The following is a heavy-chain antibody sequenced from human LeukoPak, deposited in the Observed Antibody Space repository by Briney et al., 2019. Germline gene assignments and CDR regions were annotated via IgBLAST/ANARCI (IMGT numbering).Heavy chain of an antibody. CDR1: GGSFSGYY. CDR3: ARGGAARLHFQN. J-gene: IGHJ1*01. D-gene: IGHD6-6*01. CDR2: INHSGST. V-gene: IGHV4-34*01. Sequence: SETLSLTCAVYGGSFSGYYWSWIRQPPGKGLEWIGEINHSGSTDYNPSLKSRVTISVDTSKNQFSLNLNSVTAADTAVYYCARGGAARLHFQNWGQGTLVTVSS.